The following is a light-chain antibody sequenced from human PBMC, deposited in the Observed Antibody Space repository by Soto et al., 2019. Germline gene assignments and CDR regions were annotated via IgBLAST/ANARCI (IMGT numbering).Light chain of an antibody. CDR2: NNN. Sequence: QSVLTQPPSAFGTPGQRVTISFSGGSSNIGTNAVNWYQQLPGTAPKLLIYNNNQRPSGVPDRFSGSKSGTSASLAISGLQSEDEADYYCAAWDDSLNGYVFGTGTKVTVL. V-gene: IGLV1-44*01. CDR1: SSNIGTNA. J-gene: IGLJ1*01. CDR3: AAWDDSLNGYV.